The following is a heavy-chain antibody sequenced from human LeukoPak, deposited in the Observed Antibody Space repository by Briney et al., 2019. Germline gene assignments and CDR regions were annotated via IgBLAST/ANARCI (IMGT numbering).Heavy chain of an antibody. V-gene: IGHV1-69-2*01. CDR3: ATPGPSRGLGYCSRTSCYNV. Sequence: ASVKVSCKVSGYTFTDYYMHWVQQAPGKGLEWMGLVDPEDGETIYAEKFQGRVTITADTSTDTACMELSSLRSEDTAVYYCATPGPSRGLGYCSRTSCYNVWGKGTTVTVSS. J-gene: IGHJ6*04. D-gene: IGHD2-2*02. CDR1: GYTFTDYY. CDR2: VDPEDGET.